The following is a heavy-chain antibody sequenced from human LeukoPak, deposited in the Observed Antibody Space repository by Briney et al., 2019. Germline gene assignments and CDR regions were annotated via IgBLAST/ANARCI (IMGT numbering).Heavy chain of an antibody. D-gene: IGHD2-2*01. CDR2: INHSGST. Sequence: SETLSLTCAVYGGSFSGYYWSWIRQPPGKELEWIGEINHSGSTNYNPSLKSRVTISVDTSKNQFSLKLSSVTAADTAVYYCARGIVVVPAAIRGYYYYGMDVWGQGTTVTVSS. V-gene: IGHV4-34*01. CDR3: ARGIVVVPAAIRGYYYYGMDV. CDR1: GGSFSGYY. J-gene: IGHJ6*02.